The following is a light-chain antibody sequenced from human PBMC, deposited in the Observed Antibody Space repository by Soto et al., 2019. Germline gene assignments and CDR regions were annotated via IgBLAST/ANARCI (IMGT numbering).Light chain of an antibody. CDR1: QSVSSY. J-gene: IGKJ1*01. V-gene: IGKV3-15*01. CDR3: QQYNTWPRT. CDR2: GAS. Sequence: EIVLTQSPGTLSLSPGERATLSCRASQSVSSYLAWYQQRPGQAPRLLFYGASIRATAAPARFTASGSGTEFTLTISSLQSEDFAVYYCQQYNTWPRTFGQGTKVDIK.